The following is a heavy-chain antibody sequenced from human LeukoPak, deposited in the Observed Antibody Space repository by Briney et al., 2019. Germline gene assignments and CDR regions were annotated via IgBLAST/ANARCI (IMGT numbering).Heavy chain of an antibody. Sequence: PSETLSLTCTVSGGSISSYYWSWIRQPPGKGLEWIGYIYYSGSTNYNPSLKSRVTISVDTSKNQFSLKLSSVTAADTAVYYCARGRVGPSLRFLEWLYFDYWGQGTLVTVSS. CDR1: GGSISSYY. CDR3: ARGRVGPSLRFLEWLYFDY. D-gene: IGHD3-3*01. CDR2: IYYSGST. J-gene: IGHJ4*02. V-gene: IGHV4-59*01.